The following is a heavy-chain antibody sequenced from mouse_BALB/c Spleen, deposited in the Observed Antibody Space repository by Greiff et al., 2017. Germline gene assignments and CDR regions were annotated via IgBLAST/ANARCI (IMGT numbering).Heavy chain of an antibody. J-gene: IGHJ4*01. CDR2: IRLKSNNYAT. D-gene: IGHD1-1*01. CDR1: GFTFSNYW. CDR3: TITTGYYAMDY. V-gene: IGHV6-6*02. Sequence: EVMLVESGGGLVQPGGSMKLSCVASGFTFSNYWMNWVRQSPEKGLEWVAEIRLKSNNYATHYAESVKGRFTISRDDSKSSVYLQMNNLRAEDTGIYYCTITTGYYAMDYWGQGTSVTVSS.